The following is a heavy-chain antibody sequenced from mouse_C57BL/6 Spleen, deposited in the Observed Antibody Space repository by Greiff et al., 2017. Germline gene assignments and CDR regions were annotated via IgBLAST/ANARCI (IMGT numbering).Heavy chain of an antibody. Sequence: QVQLKQPGAELVKPGASVKLSCKASGYTFTSYWMHWVKQRPGRGLEWIGRIDPNSGGTKYNEKFKSKATLTVDKPSSTAYMQLSSLTSEDSAVYYCARSWLLRLDYWGQGTSVTVSS. D-gene: IGHD2-3*01. V-gene: IGHV1-72*01. CDR3: ARSWLLRLDY. J-gene: IGHJ4*01. CDR2: IDPNSGGT. CDR1: GYTFTSYW.